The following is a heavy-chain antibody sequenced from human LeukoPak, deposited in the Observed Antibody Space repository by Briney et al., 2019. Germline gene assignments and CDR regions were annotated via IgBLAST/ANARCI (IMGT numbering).Heavy chain of an antibody. V-gene: IGHV4-59*01. CDR1: GASISSSY. J-gene: IGHJ4*02. CDR3: TKVLRGYSGYGD. CDR2: IQHSDI. Sequence: SETLSLTCAVSGASISSSYWSWVRQPPGKGLEYIGYIQHSDINYNPSLKSRVTMTLDTSKNQFSLKLTSVTAADTAIYYCTKVLRGYSGYGDWGQGTLVTVSS. D-gene: IGHD5-12*01.